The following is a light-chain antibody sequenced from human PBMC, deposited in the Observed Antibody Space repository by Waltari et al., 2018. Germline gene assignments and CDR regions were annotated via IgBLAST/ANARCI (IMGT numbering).Light chain of an antibody. V-gene: IGKV4-1*01. Sequence: DIVMTQSPESLAVSLGERATINCKSSQSLISTSNNKNFLAWYQVKLGQPPKLLFYWSFTRQSGVSDRFSGSGSGTDFTLTISSLQAEDVAIYYCQQYYTMPVTFGGGTKVEIK. CDR3: QQYYTMPVT. CDR2: WSF. CDR1: QSLISTSNNKNF. J-gene: IGKJ4*01.